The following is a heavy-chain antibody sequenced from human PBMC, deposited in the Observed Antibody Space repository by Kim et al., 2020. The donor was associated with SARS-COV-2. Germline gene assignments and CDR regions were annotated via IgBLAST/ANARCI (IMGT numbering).Heavy chain of an antibody. D-gene: IGHD3-10*02. CDR1: GFTFSSYW. Sequence: GGSLRLSCAASGFTFSSYWMSWVRQAPGKGLEWVANIKQDGSEKYYVDSVKGRFTISRDNAKNSLYLQMNSLRAEDTAVYYCARRLWSGNPYYYYYYGMDVWGQGTTVTVSS. CDR3: ARRLWSGNPYYYYYYGMDV. CDR2: IKQDGSEK. V-gene: IGHV3-7*01. J-gene: IGHJ6*02.